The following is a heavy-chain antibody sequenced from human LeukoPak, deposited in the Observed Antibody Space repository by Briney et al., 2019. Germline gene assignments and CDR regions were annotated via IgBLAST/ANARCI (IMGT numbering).Heavy chain of an antibody. CDR3: ARQNVDTAMVIDY. V-gene: IGHV4-61*02. D-gene: IGHD5-18*01. Sequence: SETLSLTCTVSGGSISSGSYYWSWIRQPAGKGLEWIGRIYTSGSTNYNPSLKSRVTISVDTSKNQFSLKLSSVTAADTAVYYCARQNVDTAMVIDYWGQGTLVTVSS. J-gene: IGHJ4*02. CDR1: GGSISSGSYY. CDR2: IYTSGST.